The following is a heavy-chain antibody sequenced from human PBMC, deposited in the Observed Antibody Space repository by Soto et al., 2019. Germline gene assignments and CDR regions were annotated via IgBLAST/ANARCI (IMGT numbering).Heavy chain of an antibody. D-gene: IGHD3-3*01. CDR3: TTKSTYYDFWSGYYDAFDI. CDR2: IKSKTDGGTT. CDR1: GFTFSNAW. J-gene: IGHJ3*02. V-gene: IGHV3-15*07. Sequence: PGGSLRLSCAASGFTFSNAWMNWVRQAPGKGLEWVGRIKSKTDGGTTDYAAPVKGRFTISRDDSKNTLYLQMNSLKTEDTAVYYCTTKSTYYDFWSGYYDAFDIWGQGTMVTVSS.